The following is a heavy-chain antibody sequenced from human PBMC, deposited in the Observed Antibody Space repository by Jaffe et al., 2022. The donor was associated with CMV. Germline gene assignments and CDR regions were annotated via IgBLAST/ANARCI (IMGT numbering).Heavy chain of an antibody. D-gene: IGHD6-13*01. V-gene: IGHV4-39*01. CDR1: GGSMSSKNYI. J-gene: IGHJ6*02. CDR2: ISYSGSA. CDR3: ARQYSSSWYSPYGIQHTHMDV. Sequence: QLQLQESGPGLVRPSETLSLTCTVSGGSMSSKNYIWGWIRQPPGKGLEWIGSISYSGSAHQNPSLKSRLRTSIDTSENRFSMRLSAVTAADTAVYYCARQYSSSWYSPYGIQHTHMDVWGQGTTVIVSS.